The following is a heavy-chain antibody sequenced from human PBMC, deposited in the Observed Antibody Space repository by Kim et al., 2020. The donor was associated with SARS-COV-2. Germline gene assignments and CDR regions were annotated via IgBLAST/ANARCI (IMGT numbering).Heavy chain of an antibody. Sequence: ADSGKGRFTISIDNSKNTLYLQMNSLRAEDTAVYYCASLGVWEPTGAFDIWGQGTMVTVSS. CDR3: ASLGVWEPTGAFDI. V-gene: IGHV3-66*01. D-gene: IGHD1-26*01. J-gene: IGHJ3*02.